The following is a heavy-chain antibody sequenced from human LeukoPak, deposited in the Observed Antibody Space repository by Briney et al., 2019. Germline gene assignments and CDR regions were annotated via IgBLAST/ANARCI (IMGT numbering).Heavy chain of an antibody. CDR1: GFTFSSYS. CDR3: ASLPGRVGDY. J-gene: IGHJ4*02. Sequence: GGSLRLSCAASGFTFSSYSMNWVRQAPGKGLEWVSSISSSSSYIYYADSAKGRFTISRDNAKNSLYLQMNSLRAEDTAVYYCASLPGRVGDYWGQGTLVTVSS. D-gene: IGHD1-14*01. V-gene: IGHV3-21*01. CDR2: ISSSSSYI.